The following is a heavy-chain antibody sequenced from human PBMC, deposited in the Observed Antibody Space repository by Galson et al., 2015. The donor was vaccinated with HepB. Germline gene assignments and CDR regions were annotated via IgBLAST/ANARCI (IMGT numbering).Heavy chain of an antibody. V-gene: IGHV3-74*01. CDR3: ARTRGAAAGIFDY. CDR2: INSDGTYI. CDR1: GFTFSSYW. J-gene: IGHJ4*02. Sequence: SLGLYCAASGFTFSSYWMHWVRQAPGKGLVWVSRINSDGTYITYADSVKGRFTISRDNAKNTLYLQMNSPRAEDTALYYCARTRGAAAGIFDYWGQGTLVTVSS. D-gene: IGHD6-13*01.